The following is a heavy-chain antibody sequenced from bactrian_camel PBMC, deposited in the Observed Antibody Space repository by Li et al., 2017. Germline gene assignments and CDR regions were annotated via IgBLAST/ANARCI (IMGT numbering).Heavy chain of an antibody. CDR2: IATGSGST. CDR1: GYTYNRNC. Sequence: HVQLVESGGGSVQAGGSLRLSCAASGYTYNRNCMAWFRQAPGKEREGVARIATGSGSTYYADSVKGRFTISQDNAKNTVYLQMNSLKPEDTAMYYCAARGPYCYTKLSVRDFTYWGQGTQVTVS. D-gene: IGHD2*01. J-gene: IGHJ6*01. CDR3: AARGPYCYTKLSVRDFTY. V-gene: IGHV3S1*01.